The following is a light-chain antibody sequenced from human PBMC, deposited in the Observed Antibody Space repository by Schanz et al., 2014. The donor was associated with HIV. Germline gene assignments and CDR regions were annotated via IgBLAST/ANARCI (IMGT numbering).Light chain of an antibody. V-gene: IGKV3D-15*01. CDR2: GGT. CDR3: QYFGNSGGT. Sequence: EIVMTQTPATLSVSPGERATLSCRASQSVSTKIAWYQQKPGHAPRLLIYGGTGRATGIPDRLRGSGSGTDFTIAISSLEPEDFAVYYCQYFGNSGGTFGGGTKVEIK. CDR1: QSVSTK. J-gene: IGKJ4*01.